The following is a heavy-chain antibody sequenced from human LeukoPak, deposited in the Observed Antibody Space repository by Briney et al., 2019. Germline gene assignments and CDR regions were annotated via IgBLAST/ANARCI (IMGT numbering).Heavy chain of an antibody. CDR1: GFTFDDYA. V-gene: IGHV3-9*01. J-gene: IGHJ4*02. Sequence: GGSLRLSCAASGFTFDDYAMHWVRQAPGKGLEWVSGISWNSGSIGYADSVKGRFTISRDNAKNSLYLQMNSLRAEDTAVYYCARVGEYYFDYWGQGTLVTVSS. CDR3: ARVGEYYFDY. CDR2: ISWNSGSI. D-gene: IGHD3-10*01.